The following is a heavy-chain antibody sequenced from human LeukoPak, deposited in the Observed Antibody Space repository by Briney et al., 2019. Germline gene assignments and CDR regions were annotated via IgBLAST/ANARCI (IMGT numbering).Heavy chain of an antibody. Sequence: ASVKVSCKASGYTFTNFGFTWVRQAPGQGLEWMGGISAYNGNTDYAQKLQGRVTMTTDTSTSTAYMELRSLRSDDTAVYFCARAYYHDTSSYQGFDFWGQGTLVTVSS. CDR3: ARAYYHDTSSYQGFDF. CDR1: GYTFTNFG. D-gene: IGHD3-22*01. CDR2: ISAYNGNT. J-gene: IGHJ4*02. V-gene: IGHV1-18*01.